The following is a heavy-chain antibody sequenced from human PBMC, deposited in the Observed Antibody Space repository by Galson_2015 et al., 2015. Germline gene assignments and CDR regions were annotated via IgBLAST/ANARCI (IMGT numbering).Heavy chain of an antibody. J-gene: IGHJ5*02. Sequence: SLRLSCAASGFSFSNYAMNWVRQAPGKGLEWVAGITASDGNPYYADSVKGRFTISRDNSKSVLSLQKNSLRTEDTALYYCAKTACSGGSCRGTNWFDPWGQGTLVIVSS. D-gene: IGHD2-8*02. V-gene: IGHV3-23*01. CDR1: GFSFSNYA. CDR2: ITASDGNP. CDR3: AKTACSGGSCRGTNWFDP.